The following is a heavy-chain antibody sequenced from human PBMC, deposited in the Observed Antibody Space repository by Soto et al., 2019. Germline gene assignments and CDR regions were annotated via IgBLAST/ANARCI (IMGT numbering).Heavy chain of an antibody. CDR3: ARESEDLTSNFDY. Sequence: GGSLRLSCVASGFTYTRYSMNWVRQAPGKGLEWVSSISSTTNYIYYGDSMKGRFTISRDNAKNSLYLEMNSLRAEDTAVYYCARESEDLTSNFDYWGQGTLVTVSS. V-gene: IGHV3-21*06. CDR1: GFTYTRYS. J-gene: IGHJ4*02. CDR2: ISSTTNYI.